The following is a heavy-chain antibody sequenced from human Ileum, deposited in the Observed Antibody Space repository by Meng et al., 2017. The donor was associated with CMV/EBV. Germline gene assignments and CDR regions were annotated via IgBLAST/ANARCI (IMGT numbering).Heavy chain of an antibody. CDR2: IYYSGST. CDR1: GGSMNGRY. J-gene: IGHJ4*02. D-gene: IGHD1-26*01. V-gene: IGHV4-59*11. Sequence: SETLSLTCTVSGGSMNGRYWSWIRQAPGKGLEWIGYIYYSGSTNYNPSRQSRVTISRDTSMNHFSLTLTSVTPADTAVYYCARDRELSVWGQGTLVTVSS. CDR3: ARDRELSV.